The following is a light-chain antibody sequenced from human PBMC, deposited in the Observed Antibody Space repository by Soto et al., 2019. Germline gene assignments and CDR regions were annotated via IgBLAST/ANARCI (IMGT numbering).Light chain of an antibody. CDR2: GNS. V-gene: IGLV1-40*01. J-gene: IGLJ2*01. CDR1: SSNIGAGYD. Sequence: QSVLTQPPSVSGAPGQRVTISCTGSSSNIGAGYDVHWYQQLPGTAPKLLIYGNSNRPSGVPDRFSGSKSGTSASLAITGLQAEDEVDYYCQSYDSSLSGVVFGGGTKL. CDR3: QSYDSSLSGVV.